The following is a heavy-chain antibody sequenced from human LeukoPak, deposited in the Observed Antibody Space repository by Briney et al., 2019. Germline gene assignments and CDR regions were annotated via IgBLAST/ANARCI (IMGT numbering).Heavy chain of an antibody. CDR2: ISGSGGST. CDR1: GFPFSSYA. CDR3: AKADYYDSSGYQDY. V-gene: IGHV3-23*01. Sequence: GGSLRLSCAASGFPFSSYAMSWVRQAPGKGLEWVSAISGSGGSTYYADSVKGRFTISRDNSKNTLYLQMNSLRAEDTAVYYCAKADYYDSSGYQDYWGQGTLVTVSS. D-gene: IGHD3-22*01. J-gene: IGHJ4*02.